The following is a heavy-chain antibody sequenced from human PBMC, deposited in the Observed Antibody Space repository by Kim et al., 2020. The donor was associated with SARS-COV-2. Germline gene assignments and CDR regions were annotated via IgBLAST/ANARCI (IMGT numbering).Heavy chain of an antibody. D-gene: IGHD6-19*01. CDR3: TRVNPTACGWYDAFDI. Sequence: SVKIRFTISIDDSKSTAYLQMSSLQTEDTAVYYCTRVNPTACGWYDAFDIWGQGTKVTVSS. V-gene: IGHV3-73*01. J-gene: IGHJ3*02.